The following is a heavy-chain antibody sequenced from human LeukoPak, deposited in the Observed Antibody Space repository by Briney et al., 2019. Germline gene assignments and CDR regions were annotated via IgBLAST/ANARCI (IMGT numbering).Heavy chain of an antibody. D-gene: IGHD1-26*01. CDR1: GFTFSDHY. J-gene: IGHJ4*02. Sequence: PGGSLRLSCAASGFTFSDHYMDWVRLAPGKGLEWVGRIRNKANSYTTEYAASVKGRFTISRDDSKNSLYLQMNSLRSEDTALYYRTRVRLGAATRYFDYWGQGTLVTVSS. V-gene: IGHV3-72*01. CDR2: IRNKANSYTT. CDR3: TRVRLGAATRYFDY.